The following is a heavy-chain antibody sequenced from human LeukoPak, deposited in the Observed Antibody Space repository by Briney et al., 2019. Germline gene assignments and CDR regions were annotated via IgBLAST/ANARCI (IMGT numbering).Heavy chain of an antibody. J-gene: IGHJ5*02. V-gene: IGHV4-38-2*02. CDR1: GYSINFGHL. CDR2: INHSGKT. CDR3: ARESSAVAHTMMRDWLDP. D-gene: IGHD3-22*01. Sequence: SETLSLTCDVSGYSINFGHLWGWIRQPPGKGMEWIASINHSGKTYYTPSLKSRVTISVDTLKNQFSLKVTSVTAEDTAMYFCARESSAVAHTMMRDWLDPWGQGTLVTVSS.